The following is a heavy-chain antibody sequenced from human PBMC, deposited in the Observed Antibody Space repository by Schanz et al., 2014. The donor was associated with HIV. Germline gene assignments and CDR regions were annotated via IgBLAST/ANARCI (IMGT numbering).Heavy chain of an antibody. J-gene: IGHJ3*02. D-gene: IGHD3-10*01. Sequence: QLVQSGAELKKPGTSVKVSCKASGFTFTSSAVQWVRQARGQRLEWIGWIVVGSGNTNYAQKFQERVTITRDMSTSTAYMELSRLSSEDTAVYYCAADSEWFGESPSAFDIWGPGTMVTVSS. CDR2: IVVGSGNT. CDR1: GFTFTSSA. V-gene: IGHV1-58*03. CDR3: AADSEWFGESPSAFDI.